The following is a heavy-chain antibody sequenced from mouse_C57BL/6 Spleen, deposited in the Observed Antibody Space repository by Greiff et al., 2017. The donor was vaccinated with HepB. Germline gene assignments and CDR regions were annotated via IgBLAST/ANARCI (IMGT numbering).Heavy chain of an antibody. Sequence: QVQLQQPGAELVMPGASVKLSCKASGYTFTSYWMHWVKQRPGQGLEWIGEIDPSDSYTNYNQKFKGKSTLTVDKSSSTAYMQLSSLTSEDSAVYYCARSRDYRYFDVWGTGTTVTVSS. V-gene: IGHV1-69*01. CDR3: ARSRDYRYFDV. J-gene: IGHJ1*03. CDR1: GYTFTSYW. CDR2: IDPSDSYT.